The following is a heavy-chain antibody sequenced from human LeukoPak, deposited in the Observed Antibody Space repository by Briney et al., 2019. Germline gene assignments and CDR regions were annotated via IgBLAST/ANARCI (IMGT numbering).Heavy chain of an antibody. V-gene: IGHV4-39*07. J-gene: IGHJ5*02. CDR3: ARAYSSSWGRGWFDP. D-gene: IGHD6-13*01. CDR2: IYYSGST. Sequence: SETLSLTCTVSGGSISSSSYYWGWIRQPPGKGLEWIGSIYYSGSTYYNPPLKSRVTISVDTSKNQFSLKLSSVTAADTAVYYCARAYSSSWGRGWFDPWGQGTLVTVSS. CDR1: GGSISSSSYY.